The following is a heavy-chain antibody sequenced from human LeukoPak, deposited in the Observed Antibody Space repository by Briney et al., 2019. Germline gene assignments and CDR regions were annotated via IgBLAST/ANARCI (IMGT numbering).Heavy chain of an antibody. CDR1: GGSISSGGYY. Sequence: PSQTLSLTCTVSGGSISSGGYYWSWIRQHPGKGLEWIGYIYYSGSTYYNPSLKSRVTISVDTSKNQFSLKLSSVTAADTAVYYCARGRRGYGSGFDYWGQGTLVTVSS. V-gene: IGHV4-31*03. J-gene: IGHJ4*02. CDR3: ARGRRGYGSGFDY. CDR2: IYYSGST. D-gene: IGHD5-12*01.